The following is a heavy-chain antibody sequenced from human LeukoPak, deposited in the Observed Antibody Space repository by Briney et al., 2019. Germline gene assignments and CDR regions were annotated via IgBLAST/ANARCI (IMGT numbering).Heavy chain of an antibody. Sequence: SQTLSLTCTVSGGSISSGDYYWSWIRQPPGKGLEWIGYIYYSGSTYYNPSLKSRVTISVDRSKNQFSLKLTSVTAADTAVYYCVRDLSPGAFNIWGQGTMVTVSS. CDR2: IYYSGST. J-gene: IGHJ3*02. CDR1: GGSISSGDYY. CDR3: VRDLSPGAFNI. D-gene: IGHD5/OR15-5a*01. V-gene: IGHV4-30-4*08.